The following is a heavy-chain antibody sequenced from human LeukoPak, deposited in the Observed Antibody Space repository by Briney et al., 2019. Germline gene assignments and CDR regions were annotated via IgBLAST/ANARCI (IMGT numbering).Heavy chain of an antibody. V-gene: IGHV1-24*01. D-gene: IGHD6-6*01. CDR2: FDLEDGET. CDR1: GYTLTELS. J-gene: IGHJ5*02. Sequence: ASVKVSCKVSGYTLTELSMHWVRQAPGKGLEWMGGFDLEDGETIYAQKFQGRVTMTEDTSTDTAYMELSSLRSEDTAVYYCATGNVAARRVWFDPWGQGTLVTVSS. CDR3: ATGNVAARRVWFDP.